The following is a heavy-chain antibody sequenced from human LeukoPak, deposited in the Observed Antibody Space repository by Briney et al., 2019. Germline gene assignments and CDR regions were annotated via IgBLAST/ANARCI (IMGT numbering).Heavy chain of an antibody. D-gene: IGHD6-13*01. V-gene: IGHV1-2*02. J-gene: IGHJ4*02. CDR3: ARGSVAAAGTSWGY. Sequence: ASVKVSCKASGYTFTGYYMHWGRQAPGQGLEWTGGINPNSGGTNYAQKFQGRGTMTRDTSISTAYMELSRLRSDDTAVYYCARGSVAAAGTSWGYWGQGTLVIVSS. CDR1: GYTFTGYY. CDR2: INPNSGGT.